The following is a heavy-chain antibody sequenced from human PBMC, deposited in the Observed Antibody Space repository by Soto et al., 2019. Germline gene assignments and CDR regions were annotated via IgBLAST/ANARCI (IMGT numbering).Heavy chain of an antibody. CDR2: ISGSGSNT. CDR3: AKDVESIYWNFDL. D-gene: IGHD1-1*01. J-gene: IGHJ2*01. V-gene: IGHV3-23*01. Sequence: GGSLRLSCEASGLTVTSHAMSWVRQAPGKGLEWVSGISGSGSNTYYADSVKGRFTISKDNSRNTLFLQMNSLRAEDTAVYYCAKDVESIYWNFDLWGRGTLVTVSS. CDR1: GLTVTSHA.